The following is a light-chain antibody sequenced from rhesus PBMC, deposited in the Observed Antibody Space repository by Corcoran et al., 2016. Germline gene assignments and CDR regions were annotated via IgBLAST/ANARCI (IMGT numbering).Light chain of an antibody. Sequence: DIQMTQSPSSLSASVGDRVTITCRASQGISTYLTWYQQKPGKAPTRLIYAASSLESGVPSRFSGSGAGTECTLTISSLQPEDFATYYCLQYNSNPFTFGPGTKLDIK. V-gene: IGKV1-43*01. J-gene: IGKJ3*01. CDR1: QGISTY. CDR3: LQYNSNPFT. CDR2: AAS.